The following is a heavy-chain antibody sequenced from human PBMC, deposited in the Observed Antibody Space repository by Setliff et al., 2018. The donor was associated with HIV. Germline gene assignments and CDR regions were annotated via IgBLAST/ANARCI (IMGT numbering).Heavy chain of an antibody. J-gene: IGHJ3*02. CDR1: GGSISSSSYY. Sequence: TSETLSLTCTVSGGSISSSSYYWGWIRQPPGKGLEWIGSIYYSGSTYYNPSLKSRVSISVDTSKKYFSLKLSSVTAADTAIYYCAATVVNGAFDIWGQGTMVTVSS. CDR2: IYYSGST. D-gene: IGHD4-17*01. CDR3: AATVVNGAFDI. V-gene: IGHV4-39*07.